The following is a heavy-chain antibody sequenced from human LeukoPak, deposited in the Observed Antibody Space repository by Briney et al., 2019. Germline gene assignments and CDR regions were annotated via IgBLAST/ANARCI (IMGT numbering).Heavy chain of an antibody. Sequence: PGGSLRLSCAASGFTFSSSSMNWVRQAPGKGLEWFSYISSSSSTIYYADSVKGRFTISRDNAKNSLYLQMNSLRGEDTAVYYCARLTSYGDYRAFDYWGQGTLVTVSS. CDR3: ARLTSYGDYRAFDY. V-gene: IGHV3-48*01. CDR1: GFTFSSSS. J-gene: IGHJ4*02. D-gene: IGHD4-17*01. CDR2: ISSSSSTI.